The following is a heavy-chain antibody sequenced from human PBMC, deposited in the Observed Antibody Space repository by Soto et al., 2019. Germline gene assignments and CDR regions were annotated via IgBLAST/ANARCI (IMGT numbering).Heavy chain of an antibody. CDR1: NFTFHYAW. CDR3: TRVAPFTPIAADAFDI. Sequence: PGGSLRLSCAVYNFTFHYAWMSWVRQAPGKGLEWLGRIKATAYGGTTDYAAPVKGRISISRDDSKNTLYLQMNSLRTEDTAVYYCTRVAPFTPIAADAFDIWGQGTMVTVSS. CDR2: IKATAYGGTT. J-gene: IGHJ3*02. D-gene: IGHD6-13*01. V-gene: IGHV3-15*01.